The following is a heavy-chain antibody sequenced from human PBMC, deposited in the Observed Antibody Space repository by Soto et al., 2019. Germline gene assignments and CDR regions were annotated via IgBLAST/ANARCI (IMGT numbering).Heavy chain of an antibody. Sequence: ASVKVSCKASGYTFTSYGISWVRQAPGQGPEWMGWISAYNGNTNYAQKLQGRVTMTTDTSASTAYMELRSLRSDDTAVYYCARVAGAVAAAGTKSSDNWFDPWGQGTLVTVSS. CDR3: ARVAGAVAAAGTKSSDNWFDP. CDR2: ISAYNGNT. V-gene: IGHV1-18*01. CDR1: GYTFTSYG. D-gene: IGHD6-13*01. J-gene: IGHJ5*02.